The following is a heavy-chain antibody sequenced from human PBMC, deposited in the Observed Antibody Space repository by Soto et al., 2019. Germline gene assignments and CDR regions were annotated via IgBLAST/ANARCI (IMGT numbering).Heavy chain of an antibody. CDR1: GGTFSSYA. V-gene: IGHV1-69*13. D-gene: IGHD3-22*01. Sequence: SSVKVSCKASGGTFSSYAISWVRQAPGQGLERMGGIIPIFGTANYAQKFQGRVTITADESTSTAYMELSSLRSEDTAVYYCARDLGYDSPPNWFDPWGQGTLVTVSS. CDR3: ARDLGYDSPPNWFDP. J-gene: IGHJ5*02. CDR2: IIPIFGTA.